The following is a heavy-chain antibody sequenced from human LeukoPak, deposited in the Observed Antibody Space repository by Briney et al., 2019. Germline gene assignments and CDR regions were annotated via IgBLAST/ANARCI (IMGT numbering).Heavy chain of an antibody. J-gene: IGHJ4*02. V-gene: IGHV4-30-4*01. D-gene: IGHD2-2*01. CDR3: ARGLVVPAANLDY. CDR1: GGSISSGDYY. CDR2: IYYSGST. Sequence: SETLSLTCTVSGGSISSGDYYWSWIRQPPGKGLEWIGYIYYSGSTYYNPSLKSRVTISVDTSKNQFSLKLSSVTAADTAVYYCARGLVVPAANLDYWGQGTLVTVSS.